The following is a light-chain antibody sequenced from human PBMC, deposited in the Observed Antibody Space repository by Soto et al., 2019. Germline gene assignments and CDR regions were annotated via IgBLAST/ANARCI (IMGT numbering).Light chain of an antibody. Sequence: QSALTQPRSVSGSPGQSVTISCTGTSSDVGDYDYVSWYQQHPGKTPKLMIYDVSKRPSGVPDRFSGSKSGNPASLTISGLQAEDEADYYCCSYAGTYPHVVFGGGTKVTVL. CDR3: CSYAGTYPHVV. CDR1: SSDVGDYDY. J-gene: IGLJ2*01. V-gene: IGLV2-11*01. CDR2: DVS.